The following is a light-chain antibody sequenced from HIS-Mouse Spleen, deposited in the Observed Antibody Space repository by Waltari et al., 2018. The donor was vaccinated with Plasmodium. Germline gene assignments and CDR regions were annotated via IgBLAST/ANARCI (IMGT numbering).Light chain of an antibody. J-gene: IGLJ2*01. CDR3: QVWDSSSDHPV. V-gene: IGLV3-21*02. Sequence: SYVLTQPPSVSVAPGQTARITCGGNNIGSKSVPWYQQKPGQAPVLGVYDDSDRPSGIPERLSGSNSGNTATVTISRVEAGDEADYYCQVWDSSSDHPVFGGGTKLTVL. CDR1: NIGSKS. CDR2: DDS.